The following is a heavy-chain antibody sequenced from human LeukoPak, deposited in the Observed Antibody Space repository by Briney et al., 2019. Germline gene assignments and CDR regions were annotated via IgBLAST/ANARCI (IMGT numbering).Heavy chain of an antibody. CDR3: ARRFDS. CDR1: GIYITAYS. CDR2: IGTGGDI. J-gene: IGHJ4*02. V-gene: IGHV3-48*01. Sequence: RGSPRHSRVASGIYITAYSMNRVRQAPRRGLERISYIGTGGDIHYAVSVTDRFTVSRDIAKISLYLQMNGLRVEDTAVYYRARRFDSCGQGTQVTVSS.